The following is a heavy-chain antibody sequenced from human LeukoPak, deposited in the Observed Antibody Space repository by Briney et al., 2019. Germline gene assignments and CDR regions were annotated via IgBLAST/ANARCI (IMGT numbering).Heavy chain of an antibody. CDR3: ARSIAVAPFDY. Sequence: ASVKVSCKASGYTFTSYYIHWVRQAPGQGLEWMGWINPNSGATKYAQKFQGRVTMTRDTSIITAYMELSRLTSDDTAVYYCARSIAVAPFDYWGEGTLVTVSS. J-gene: IGHJ4*02. CDR1: GYTFTSYY. V-gene: IGHV1-2*02. D-gene: IGHD6-19*01. CDR2: INPNSGAT.